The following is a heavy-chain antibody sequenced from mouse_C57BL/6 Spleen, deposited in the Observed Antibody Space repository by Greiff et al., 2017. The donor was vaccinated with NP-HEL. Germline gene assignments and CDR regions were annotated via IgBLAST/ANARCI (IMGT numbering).Heavy chain of an antibody. CDR1: GFTFSSYT. Sequence: DVKLVESGGGLVKPGGSLKLSCAASGFTFSSYTMSWVRQTPEKRLEWVATISGGGGNTYYPDSVKGRFTISRDNAKNTLYLQMSSLRSEDTALYYCARQHSYFDYWGQGTTLTVSS. CDR3: ARQHSYFDY. J-gene: IGHJ2*01. V-gene: IGHV5-9*01. CDR2: ISGGGGNT.